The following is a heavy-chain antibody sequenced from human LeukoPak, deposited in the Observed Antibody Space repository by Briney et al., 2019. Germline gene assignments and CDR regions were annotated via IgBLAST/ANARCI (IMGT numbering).Heavy chain of an antibody. V-gene: IGHV4-34*01. CDR1: GGSFSGYY. CDR2: IDHSGSS. Sequence: PSETLSLTCAVYGGSFSGYYWSWVRQPPGKGLEWIGEIDHSGSSNYNPSLKSRVTLSVDTSKDQFSLKLNSVTAADTAVYYCARHGLVAARHAFDIWGRGTMVTVSS. J-gene: IGHJ3*02. CDR3: ARHGLVAARHAFDI. D-gene: IGHD6-6*01.